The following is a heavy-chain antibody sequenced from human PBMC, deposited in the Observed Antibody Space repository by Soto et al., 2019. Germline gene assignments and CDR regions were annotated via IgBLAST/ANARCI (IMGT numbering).Heavy chain of an antibody. Sequence: EVQLVESGGGQVQAGGSLRLSCAASGLTLSNYWMQWVRQGQGKGLVWVAHINSDGITTKYAESVKGRFTISRDDAKNMLYLQMNSLRHDDTAVYYCAKVKGGSGARGDPLDLWGQGILVTVSS. CDR2: INSDGITT. CDR3: AKVKGGSGARGDPLDL. V-gene: IGHV3-74*03. D-gene: IGHD2-15*01. CDR1: GLTLSNYW. J-gene: IGHJ5*02.